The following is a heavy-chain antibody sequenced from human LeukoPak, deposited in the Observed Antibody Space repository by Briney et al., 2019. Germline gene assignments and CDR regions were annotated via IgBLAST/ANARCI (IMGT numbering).Heavy chain of an antibody. CDR1: GGSIRSRSYY. J-gene: IGHJ4*02. D-gene: IGHD1-1*01. CDR2: IYYTGRT. Sequence: SETLSLTCTVSGGSIRSRSYYWGWVRQPPGKGLEWIGSIYYTGRTYYSPSLSNRVTISADAAKNQFPLKLSSVTAADTAVYYCAIHNGTHRIVYWGQGTLVTVSS. CDR3: AIHNGTHRIVY. V-gene: IGHV4-39*01.